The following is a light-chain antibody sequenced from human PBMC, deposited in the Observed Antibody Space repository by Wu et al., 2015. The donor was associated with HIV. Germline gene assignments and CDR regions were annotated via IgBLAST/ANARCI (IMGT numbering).Light chain of an antibody. V-gene: IGKV1-5*03. CDR1: QSISSW. Sequence: DIQMTQSPSTLSASVGDRVTITCRASQSISSWLAWYQQKPGKAPKLLIYKASSLESGVPSRFSGSGSGTEFTLTISSLQPDDFATYYCQQYNSYSWTFGQGDQGGNQT. J-gene: IGKJ1*01. CDR2: KAS. CDR3: QQYNSYSWT.